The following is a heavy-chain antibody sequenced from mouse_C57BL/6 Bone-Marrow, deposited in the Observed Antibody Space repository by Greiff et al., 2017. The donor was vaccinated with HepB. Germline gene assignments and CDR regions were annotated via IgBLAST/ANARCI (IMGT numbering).Heavy chain of an antibody. CDR2: INPNNGGT. V-gene: IGHV1-26*01. CDR3: ARSWSLGYPPFDY. CDR1: GYTFTDYY. Sequence: EVQLQQSGPELVKPGASVKISCKASGYTFTDYYMNWVKQSHGKSLEWIGDINPNNGGTSYNQKFKGKATLTVDKSSSTAYMELRSLTSEDSAVYYCARSWSLGYPPFDYWGQGTTLTVSS. D-gene: IGHD2-2*01. J-gene: IGHJ2*01.